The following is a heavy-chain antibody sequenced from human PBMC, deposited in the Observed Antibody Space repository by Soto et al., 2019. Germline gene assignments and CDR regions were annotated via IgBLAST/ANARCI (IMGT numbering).Heavy chain of an antibody. CDR2: IIPIFGTA. CDR3: ARAPSGSYYGSYYYYYGMDV. J-gene: IGHJ6*02. CDR1: GGTFSSYA. D-gene: IGHD1-26*01. V-gene: IGHV1-69*06. Sequence: SVKVSCKASGGTFSSYAISWVRQAPGQGLEWMGGIIPIFGTANYAQKFQGRVTITADKSTSTAYMGLSSLRSEDTAVYYCARAPSGSYYGSYYYYYGMDVWGQGTTVTVSS.